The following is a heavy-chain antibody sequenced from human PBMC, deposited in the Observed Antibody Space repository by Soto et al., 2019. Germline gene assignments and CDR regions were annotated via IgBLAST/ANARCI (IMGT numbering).Heavy chain of an antibody. J-gene: IGHJ4*02. D-gene: IGHD3-9*01. CDR2: SFSSGGT. CDR3: ARDREPDGIWTFDS. CDR1: GVTLDNYT. V-gene: IGHV3-53*01. Sequence: RSLRLSCAAFGVTLDNYTMGWVRQASGKGLEWVAESFSSGGTQYADSVKGRFTISRDNSRNMVFLQMNGLRVEDTALYYCARDREPDGIWTFDSWGQGALVTVSS.